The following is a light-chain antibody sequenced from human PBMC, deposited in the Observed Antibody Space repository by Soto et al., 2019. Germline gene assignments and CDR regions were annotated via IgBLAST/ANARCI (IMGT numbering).Light chain of an antibody. CDR1: QSVRGN. J-gene: IGKJ5*01. CDR2: DAS. V-gene: IGKV3-11*01. Sequence: EIVVTQSPGTLSLSPGERATLSCRASQSVRGNLAWYQQKPGQAPRLLIYDASNRATGIPARFSGSGSGTDFTLTISSLEPEDFAVYYCQQRSNWPPITFGQGTRLEIK. CDR3: QQRSNWPPIT.